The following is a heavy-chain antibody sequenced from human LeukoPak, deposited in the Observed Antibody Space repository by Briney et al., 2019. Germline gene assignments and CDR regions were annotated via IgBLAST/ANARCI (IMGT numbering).Heavy chain of an antibody. CDR1: GFTVSSNY. D-gene: IGHD5-18*01. V-gene: IGHV3-53*01. Sequence: GGSLRLSCAASGFTVSSNYMSWVRQAPGKGLEWDSVIYSGGSTYYADSVKGRFTISRDNSKNTLYLQMNSLRAEDTAVYYCARCVGTAMSEYYFDYWGQGTLVTVSS. J-gene: IGHJ4*02. CDR2: IYSGGST. CDR3: ARCVGTAMSEYYFDY.